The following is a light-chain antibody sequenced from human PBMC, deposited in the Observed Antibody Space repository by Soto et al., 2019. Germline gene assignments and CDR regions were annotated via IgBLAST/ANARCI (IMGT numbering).Light chain of an antibody. J-gene: IGKJ3*01. CDR3: QQYYSAPFT. CDR1: QSVLYTSNNKNY. V-gene: IGKV4-1*01. CDR2: WAS. Sequence: DIVMTQSPDSLAVSLGERATINCKSSQSVLYTSNNKNYLAWYQQKPGQPPKLLISWASTRESGVPERFSGSGSGTDFTLAISSLQAADVAVYYCQQYYSAPFTFGPGTKVDIK.